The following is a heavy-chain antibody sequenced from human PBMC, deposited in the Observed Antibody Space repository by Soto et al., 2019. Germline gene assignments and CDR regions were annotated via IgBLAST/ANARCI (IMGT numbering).Heavy chain of an antibody. Sequence: SETLSLTCTVSGGSISSGGYYWSWIRQHPGEGLEWIGYIYYSGSTYYNPSLKSRVTISVDTSKNQFSLKLSSVTAADTAVYYCARGTSWSGYYKTLYYYYGMDVWGQGTTVTVSS. CDR2: IYYSGST. D-gene: IGHD3-3*01. CDR1: GGSISSGGYY. CDR3: ARGTSWSGYYKTLYYYYGMDV. V-gene: IGHV4-31*03. J-gene: IGHJ6*02.